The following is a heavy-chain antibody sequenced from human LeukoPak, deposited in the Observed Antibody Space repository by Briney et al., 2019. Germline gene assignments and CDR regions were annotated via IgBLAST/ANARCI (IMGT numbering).Heavy chain of an antibody. CDR1: GFSFRSYA. D-gene: IGHD4-17*01. CDR3: AKDGASRGDYHWFDS. J-gene: IGHJ5*01. CDR2: IDDSGANT. Sequence: GGSLRLSCEASGFSFRSYAMTWVRQAPGKGLEWGSTIDDSGANTYHADSVKGRFTISRDNFRDALHLQMNSLRVEDTAVYYCAKDGASRGDYHWFDSWGQGTLVTVSS. V-gene: IGHV3-23*01.